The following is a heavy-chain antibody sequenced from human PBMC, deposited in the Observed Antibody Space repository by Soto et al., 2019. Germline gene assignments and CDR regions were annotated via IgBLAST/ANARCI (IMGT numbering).Heavy chain of an antibody. J-gene: IGHJ3*02. V-gene: IGHV4-59*13. CDR2: IYYRGSI. CDR1: CDSIGTSC. D-gene: IGHD6-19*01. CDR3: ARLTRDLLPAGFDI. Sequence: PXETPSLPCRVSCDSIGTSCRTWTRHPPGKGLEWIAYIYYRGSINYNPSLKSRVTMSVDTSKNPFSVKLRSVTVEDTDIYYCARLTRDLLPAGFDIWGQGTLVTVSS.